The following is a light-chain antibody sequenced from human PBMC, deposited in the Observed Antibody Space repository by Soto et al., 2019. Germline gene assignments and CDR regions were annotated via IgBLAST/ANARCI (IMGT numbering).Light chain of an antibody. V-gene: IGLV2-14*01. Sequence: QSALTQPASVSGSPGQSITISCTGTSSDVGAYTSVSWYQHHPDKAPKVMIYEVNKRPSGVSLRFSCSKSGNTDSLTIPGHHADDEAQYYCRSYISDNRSYVFGTGTKGTVL. J-gene: IGLJ1*01. CDR1: SSDVGAYTS. CDR2: EVN. CDR3: RSYISDNRSYV.